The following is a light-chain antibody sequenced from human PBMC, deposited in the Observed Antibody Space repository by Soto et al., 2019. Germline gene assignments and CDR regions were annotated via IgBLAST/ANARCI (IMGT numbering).Light chain of an antibody. J-gene: IGKJ1*01. CDR2: DAS. CDR3: QQYNVYST. Sequence: DIQLTQSPSTLSASVRDRVTITCRASQSIGSWLAWYQQKPGKAPQLLIYDASSLEGGVPSRLSGSGSGTEFTLTISSLQPHDFATYYCQQYNVYSTFGQGTKVDIK. V-gene: IGKV1-5*01. CDR1: QSIGSW.